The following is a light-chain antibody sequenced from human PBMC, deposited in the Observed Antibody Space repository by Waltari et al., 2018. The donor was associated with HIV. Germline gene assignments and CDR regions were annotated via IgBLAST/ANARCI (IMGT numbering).Light chain of an antibody. Sequence: DIVLTQSPATLSLSPGDGATLSCWARQSINTHLAWYQQKPGQAPRLLIYYASKRATGGPARFSGSVSGTDFTLTISSLEPEDSAVYYCQQRTNWPFTFGGGTKVAI. CDR1: QSINTH. CDR3: QQRTNWPFT. CDR2: YAS. V-gene: IGKV3-11*01. J-gene: IGKJ4*01.